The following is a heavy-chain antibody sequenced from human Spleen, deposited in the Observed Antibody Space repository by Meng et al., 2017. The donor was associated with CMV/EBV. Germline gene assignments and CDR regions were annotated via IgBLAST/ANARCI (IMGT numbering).Heavy chain of an antibody. D-gene: IGHD6-6*01. CDR3: ARVGISSSEGY. J-gene: IGHJ4*02. Sequence: SETLSLTCTVSGDSISSSIYYWGWIRQPPAKGLEWIGSISYSGNTHFNPSLKSRLTILVDTSKNQFSLKLSSVTAADTAMYYCARVGISSSEGYWGQGTLVTVS. V-gene: IGHV4-39*07. CDR1: GDSISSSIYY. CDR2: ISYSGNT.